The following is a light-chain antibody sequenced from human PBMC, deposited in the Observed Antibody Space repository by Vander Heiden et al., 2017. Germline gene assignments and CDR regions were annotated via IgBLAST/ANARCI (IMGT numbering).Light chain of an antibody. CDR1: QSVDIY. V-gene: IGKV3-11*01. Sequence: ETVLTQSPATLSLSPGEGATLPCRASQSVDIYLAWYQQRPGQAPRLLICDASNRAPGIPARFSGSGSGTDFTLTISSLEPEDFAVYYCLQRKYWPPLTFGGGTKVEIK. CDR3: LQRKYWPPLT. CDR2: DAS. J-gene: IGKJ4*01.